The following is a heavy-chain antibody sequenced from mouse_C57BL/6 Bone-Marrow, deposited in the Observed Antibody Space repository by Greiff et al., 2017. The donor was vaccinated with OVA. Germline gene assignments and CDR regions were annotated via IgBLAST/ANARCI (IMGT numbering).Heavy chain of an antibody. CDR3: ARGNGYWYFDV. CDR1: GYTFTSYW. J-gene: IGHJ1*03. D-gene: IGHD1-1*02. Sequence: QVQLQQPGAELVMPGASVKLSCKASGYTFTSYWMHWVKQRPGQGLEWIGEIDPSDSYTNYNQKFNGKSTLTVDKSSSTAYMQLSSLTSEDSAVYYCARGNGYWYFDVWGTGTTVTVSS. CDR2: IDPSDSYT. V-gene: IGHV1-69*01.